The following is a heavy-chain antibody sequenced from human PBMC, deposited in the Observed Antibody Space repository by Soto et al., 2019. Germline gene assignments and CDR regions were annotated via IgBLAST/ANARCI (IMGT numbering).Heavy chain of an antibody. CDR3: AKAKDYNILTGYYPSKKQYYFDY. V-gene: IGHV3-23*01. D-gene: IGHD3-9*01. J-gene: IGHJ4*02. CDR1: GFTFSSYA. CDR2: ISGSGGST. Sequence: GSLRLSCAASGFTFSSYAMSWVRQAPGKGLEWVSAISGSGGSTYYADSVKDRFTISRDNSKNTLYLQMNSLRAEDTAVYYCAKAKDYNILTGYYPSKKQYYFDYWGQGTLVTVSS.